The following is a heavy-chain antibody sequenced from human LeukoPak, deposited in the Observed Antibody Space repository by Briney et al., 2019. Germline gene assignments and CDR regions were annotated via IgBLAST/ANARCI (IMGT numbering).Heavy chain of an antibody. CDR2: INHSGST. V-gene: IGHV4-34*01. D-gene: IGHD2-2*01. CDR3: ARGRTFIVVVPAAMDRRYYFDY. Sequence: SETLSLTCAVYGGSFSGYYWNWIRQPPGKGLDWIGEINHSGSTNYNPSLKSRVTISVDTSKNQFSLKVSSVTAADTAVYYCARGRTFIVVVPAAMDRRYYFDYWGQGTLVTVSS. J-gene: IGHJ4*02. CDR1: GGSFSGYY.